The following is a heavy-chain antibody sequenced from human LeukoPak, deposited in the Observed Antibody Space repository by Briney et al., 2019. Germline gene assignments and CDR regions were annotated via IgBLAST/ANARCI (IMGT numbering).Heavy chain of an antibody. CDR1: GGSISSSSYY. V-gene: IGHV4-39*07. D-gene: IGHD3-3*01. J-gene: IGHJ3*01. CDR2: IYYSGST. CDR3: AREDTIFGVG. Sequence: SETLSLTCTVSGGSISSSSYYWGWIRQPPGKGLEWTGSIYYSGSTYYNPSLKSRVTISVDTSKNQFSLKLSSVTAADTAVYYCAREDTIFGVGWGQGTMVTVSS.